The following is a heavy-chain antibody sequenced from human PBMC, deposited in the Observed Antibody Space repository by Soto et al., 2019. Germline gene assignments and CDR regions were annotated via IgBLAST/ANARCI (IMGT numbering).Heavy chain of an antibody. CDR3: ARGPESRSTMYFDY. CDR1: GYTFTNYG. V-gene: IGHV1-18*01. D-gene: IGHD2-2*01. CDR2: ISAYNGNT. J-gene: IGHJ4*02. Sequence: QVPLVQSGAEVKKPGASVKVSCKASGYTFTNYGISWVPQAPGQGLEWMGWISAYNGNTNYEQKLQGRVTMTTDTSTCTAYMELRSLRSDDTAVYYCARGPESRSTMYFDYWGQGTLFTVSS.